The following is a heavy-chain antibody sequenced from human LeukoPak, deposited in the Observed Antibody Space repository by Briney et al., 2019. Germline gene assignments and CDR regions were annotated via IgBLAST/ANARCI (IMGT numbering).Heavy chain of an antibody. CDR2: ISCGGSTT. J-gene: IGHJ6*02. CDR1: GFIFSSYS. V-gene: IGHV3-48*01. Sequence: GGSLRLSCAASGFIFSSYSMNWVRQAPGKGLEWVSYISCGGSTTSYADSVKGRFTISRDNAKNSLYLQMNSLRAEDTAVFYCARVPTTYGMDVWGQGTTVAVSS. CDR3: ARVPTTYGMDV. D-gene: IGHD4-17*01.